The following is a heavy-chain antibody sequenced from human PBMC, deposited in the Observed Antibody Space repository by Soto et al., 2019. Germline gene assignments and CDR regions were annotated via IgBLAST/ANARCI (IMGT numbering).Heavy chain of an antibody. V-gene: IGHV6-1*01. D-gene: IGHD3-10*01. J-gene: IGHJ6*02. CDR2: TYYRSKWYN. Sequence: KQSPTLSLTCAISGDSVSSNSAAWNWIRQSPSRGLEWLGRTYYRSKWYNDYAVSVKSRITINPDTSKNQFSLQLNSVTPENTAVYYCARDTDITMVRGVIIKHYYGMDVWGQGTTVTVSS. CDR1: GDSVSSNSAA. CDR3: ARDTDITMVRGVIIKHYYGMDV.